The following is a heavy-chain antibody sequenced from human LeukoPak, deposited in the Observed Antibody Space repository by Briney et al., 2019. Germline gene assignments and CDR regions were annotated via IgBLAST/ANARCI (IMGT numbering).Heavy chain of an antibody. Sequence: NTSETLSLTCTVSGGSISSYYWSWIRQPPGKGLEWIGYIYTSGSTNYNPSLKSRVTISVDTSKNQFSLKLNSVTAADTAVYYCARNYCSSTSCYSPDAFDIWGQGTMVTVSS. D-gene: IGHD2-2*01. CDR1: GGSISSYY. J-gene: IGHJ3*02. CDR3: ARNYCSSTSCYSPDAFDI. CDR2: IYTSGST. V-gene: IGHV4-4*09.